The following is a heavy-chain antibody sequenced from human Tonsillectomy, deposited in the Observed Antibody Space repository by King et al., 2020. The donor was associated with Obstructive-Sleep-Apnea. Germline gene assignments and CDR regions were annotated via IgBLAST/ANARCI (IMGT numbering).Heavy chain of an antibody. D-gene: IGHD3-22*01. J-gene: IGHJ4*02. CDR3: AEGHYYDSSGYYVY. CDR1: GFTFSSYG. CDR2: IWYDGSNK. V-gene: IGHV3-33*06. Sequence: VQLVESGGGVVQPGRSLRLSCAASGFTFSSYGMHWVRQAPGKGLEWVAVIWYDGSNKYYADSVKGRFTISRDNSKNTLYLQMNSLRAEDTAVYYCAEGHYYDSSGYYVYWGQGTLVTVSS.